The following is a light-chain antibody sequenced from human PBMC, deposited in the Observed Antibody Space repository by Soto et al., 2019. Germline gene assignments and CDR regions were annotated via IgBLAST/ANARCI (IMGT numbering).Light chain of an antibody. CDR3: QQYGSSPWT. CDR2: GAS. CDR1: PGVSSSY. J-gene: IGKJ1*01. Sequence: EIVLTQSPDTLSLSPGEIATLSCRASPGVSSSYLALYQQKPGQAPRLLIYGASSRAAGIPDRFSCSGSGTDFTLTISRLEPEDFAVYYCQQYGSSPWTFGQGTKVEIK. V-gene: IGKV3-20*01.